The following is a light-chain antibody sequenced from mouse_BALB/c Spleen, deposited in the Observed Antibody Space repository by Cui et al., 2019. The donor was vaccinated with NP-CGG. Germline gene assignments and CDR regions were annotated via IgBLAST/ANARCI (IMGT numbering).Light chain of an antibody. V-gene: IGLV1*01. CDR2: GTK. J-gene: IGLJ1*01. Sequence: QSVVTQESALTTSPGETVTLTCRSSTGAVTTSTYANWVQEKTDHVLTGLIGGTKNRTPGVPARFSGSLIGDKAALTITGAQTEDEAIYFCALWYSNHWVFGGGTKLTVL. CDR1: TGAVTTSTY. CDR3: ALWYSNHWV.